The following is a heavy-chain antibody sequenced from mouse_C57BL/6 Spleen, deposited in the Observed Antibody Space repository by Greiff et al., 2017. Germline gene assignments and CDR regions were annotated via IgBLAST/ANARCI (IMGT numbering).Heavy chain of an antibody. CDR3: VRNYYGSSYHFDY. V-gene: IGHV10-1*01. J-gene: IGHJ2*01. CDR2: IRSKSNNYAS. Sequence: EVKLQESGGGLVQPKGSLKLSCAASGFSFNTYAMNWVRQAPGKGLEWVARIRSKSNNYASYYADSVKDRFTISRDDSESMLYLQMNNLKSEDTAMYYCVRNYYGSSYHFDYWGQGTTLTVSS. D-gene: IGHD1-1*01. CDR1: GFSFNTYA.